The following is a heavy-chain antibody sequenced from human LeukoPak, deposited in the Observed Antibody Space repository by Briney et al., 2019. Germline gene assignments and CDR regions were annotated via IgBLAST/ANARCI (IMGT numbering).Heavy chain of an antibody. D-gene: IGHD3-22*01. V-gene: IGHV4-59*01. J-gene: IGHJ4*02. CDR2: IYYSGST. Sequence: PSETLSLTCTVSGGSISSYYWSWIRQPPGKGLEWIGYIYYSGSTNYNPSLKSRVTISVDPSKNQFSLKLSSVTAADTAVYYCARGLTTYYDRSGDDYWGQGTLVTVSS. CDR3: ARGLTTYYDRSGDDY. CDR1: GGSISSYY.